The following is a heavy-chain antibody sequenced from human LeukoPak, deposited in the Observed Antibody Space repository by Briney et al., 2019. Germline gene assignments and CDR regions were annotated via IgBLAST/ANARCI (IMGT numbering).Heavy chain of an antibody. CDR1: GFTFSSYA. V-gene: IGHV3-23*01. CDR3: AKVRYSYGYVRY. J-gene: IGHJ4*02. CDR2: ISGSGGST. Sequence: GGSLRLSCAASGFTFSSYAMSWVRQAPGKGLEWVSAISGSGGSTYYADPVKGRFTISRDNSKNTLYLQMNSLRAEDTAVYYSAKVRYSYGYVRYWGQGTLVTVSS. D-gene: IGHD5-18*01.